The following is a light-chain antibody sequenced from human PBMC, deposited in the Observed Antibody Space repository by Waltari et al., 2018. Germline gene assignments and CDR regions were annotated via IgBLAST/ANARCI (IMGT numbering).Light chain of an antibody. CDR2: DVI. CDR3: SAYTNIFSEV. Sequence: QSALTQPASVFESPGHSITISCTGSTSDVGGYHYVSWYQQNPGKAPKLIIYDVIKRPSGVSNRLSGSRSGNTGSLTVSGLQAEDVADCYCSAYTNIFSEVFGGGTMLTVL. V-gene: IGLV2-14*01. J-gene: IGLJ3*02. CDR1: TSDVGGYHY.